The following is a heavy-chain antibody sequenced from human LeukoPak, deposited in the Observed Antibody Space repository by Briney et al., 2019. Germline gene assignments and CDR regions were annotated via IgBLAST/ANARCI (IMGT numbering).Heavy chain of an antibody. Sequence: ASVKVSCKTSGGTFSSYTINWVRQAPGQGLEWMGLILPIFGTTKYAAKFHGRVTITADESTTTAYMELTSLRSEDTAVYYCARDPQMGAYDYWGQGTLVTVSS. V-gene: IGHV1-69*13. CDR2: ILPIFGTT. J-gene: IGHJ4*02. CDR1: GGTFSSYT. CDR3: ARDPQMGAYDY. D-gene: IGHD2-8*01.